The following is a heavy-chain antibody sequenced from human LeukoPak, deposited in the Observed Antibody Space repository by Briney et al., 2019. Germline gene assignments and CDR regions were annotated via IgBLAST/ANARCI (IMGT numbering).Heavy chain of an antibody. CDR3: SYGQELFSDF. Sequence: GASVKVSCKASGYTFTDYYIHWVRQAPGQGLEWMGWINPKSGDTNYAQGFQGRVTMTRDTSISTAYMELKRLRSDDRAVYFCSYGQELFSDFWGQGTLVTVPS. CDR2: INPKSGDT. CDR1: GYTFTDYY. J-gene: IGHJ4*02. D-gene: IGHD1-7*01. V-gene: IGHV1-2*02.